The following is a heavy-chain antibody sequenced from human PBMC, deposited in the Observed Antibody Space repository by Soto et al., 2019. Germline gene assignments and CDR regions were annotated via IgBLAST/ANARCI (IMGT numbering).Heavy chain of an antibody. J-gene: IGHJ4*02. CDR1: GYTFTSYY. CDR3: ARDWGYSYDPGAGSVRE. V-gene: IGHV1-18*04. CDR2: ISAYNGNT. Sequence: QVQLVQSGAEVKKPGASVKVSCKASGYTFTSYYMHWVRQAPGQGLEWMGWISAYNGNTNYAQKLQGRVTMITDTSTSTAYMELRSLRSDDTAVYYCARDWGYSYDPGAGSVREWGQGTLVTVSS. D-gene: IGHD5-18*01.